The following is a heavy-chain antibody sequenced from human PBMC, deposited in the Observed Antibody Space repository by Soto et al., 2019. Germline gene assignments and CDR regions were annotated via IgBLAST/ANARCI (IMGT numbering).Heavy chain of an antibody. CDR3: AGIPSP. J-gene: IGHJ5*02. CDR2: IYHSGST. Sequence: QLQLQESGSGLVKPSQTLSLTCAVSGGSISSGGYSWSWIRQPPGKGLEWIGYIYHSGSTYYNPSLSTRVTVEVVRSRNQFTLRLSYVTAADTAVAYGAGIPSPWGQGTLVTVSS. D-gene: IGHD2-21*01. V-gene: IGHV4-30-2*01. CDR1: GGSISSGGYS.